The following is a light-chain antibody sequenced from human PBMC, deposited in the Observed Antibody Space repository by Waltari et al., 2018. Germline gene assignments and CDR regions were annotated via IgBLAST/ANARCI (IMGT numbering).Light chain of an antibody. CDR1: SSDVGGYNY. CDR3: SSYTSRSTWV. J-gene: IGLJ2*01. Sequence: QSALTQPASVSGSPGQSFTISCTGTSSDVGGYNYVSWYQQHPGKAPKLIIYDVSNRPSGVSNRFSGAKSGNTASLTISGLQAEDEADYYCSSYTSRSTWVFGGGTKLTVL. CDR2: DVS. V-gene: IGLV2-14*03.